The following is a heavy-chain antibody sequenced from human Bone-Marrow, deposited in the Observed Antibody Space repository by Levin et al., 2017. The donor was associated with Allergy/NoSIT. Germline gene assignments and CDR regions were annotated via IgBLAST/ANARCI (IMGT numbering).Heavy chain of an antibody. Sequence: SQTLSLPCDVSGVSIDTYHWWTWVRQPPGKGLQWIGEINQRGTATYNSSLRSRVLMSVDKSTNQFSLMVNSVTAADTAVYYCARINQASGFKNWFDPWGPGILVAVS. CDR2: INQRGTA. CDR1: GVSIDTYHW. CDR3: ARINQASGFKNWFDP. D-gene: IGHD6-25*01. V-gene: IGHV4-4*02. J-gene: IGHJ5*02.